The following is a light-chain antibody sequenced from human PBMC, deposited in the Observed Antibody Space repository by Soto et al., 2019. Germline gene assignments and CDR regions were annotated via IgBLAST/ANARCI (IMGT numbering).Light chain of an antibody. CDR3: QQYGSSPREFT. J-gene: IGKJ3*01. CDR2: GTS. V-gene: IGKV3-20*01. Sequence: EIVLTQSPGTLSLSPGERATLSCRASQSVSSSYLAWYQQKPGQAPRLLIYGTSYRATGISDRFSGSGSGKDFTLTISRLELKDFEVYYCQQYGSSPREFTFGPGTRGDIK. CDR1: QSVSSSY.